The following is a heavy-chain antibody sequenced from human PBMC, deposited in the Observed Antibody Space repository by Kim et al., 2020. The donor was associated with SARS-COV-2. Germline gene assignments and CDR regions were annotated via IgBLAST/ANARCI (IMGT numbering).Heavy chain of an antibody. CDR1: GFSFSSYA. J-gene: IGHJ6*03. D-gene: IGHD2-15*01. CDR3: AKEGRSVAWSYYYFMDV. Sequence: GGSLRLSCAASGFSFSSYAISWVRQAPGKGLEWVSAFGGSGDTTYYADSVKGRFIMSRDNSKSTLFLQMNSLRVEDTAVYYCAKEGRSVAWSYYYFMDV. CDR2: FGGSGDTT. V-gene: IGHV3-23*01.